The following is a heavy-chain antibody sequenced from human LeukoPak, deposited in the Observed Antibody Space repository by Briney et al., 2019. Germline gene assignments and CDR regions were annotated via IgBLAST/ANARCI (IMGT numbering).Heavy chain of an antibody. V-gene: IGHV3-7*01. D-gene: IGHD2-2*01. Sequence: GGSLRLSCAASGFTFSSYWMSWVRQAPGKGLEWVANIKQDGSEKYYVDSVKGRFTISRDNAKNSLYLQMNSLRAEDTAVYYCARDSYQLLLHYYYYGMDVWGQGTTVTVSS. J-gene: IGHJ6*02. CDR2: IKQDGSEK. CDR3: ARDSYQLLLHYYYYGMDV. CDR1: GFTFSSYW.